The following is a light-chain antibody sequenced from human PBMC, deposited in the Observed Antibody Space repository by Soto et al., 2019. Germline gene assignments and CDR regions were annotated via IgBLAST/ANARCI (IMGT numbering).Light chain of an antibody. V-gene: IGLV2-23*01. CDR3: CSYAGSSSVI. CDR1: ISDVGSYDL. Sequence: QSALTQPASVSGSLGQSITISCTGTISDVGSYDLVSWYQQHPGKAPKFMIYEGSKRPSGVSNRFSASKSGNTASLTISGLQAKDEADYYCCSYAGSSSVIFGGGTKLTVL. J-gene: IGLJ2*01. CDR2: EGS.